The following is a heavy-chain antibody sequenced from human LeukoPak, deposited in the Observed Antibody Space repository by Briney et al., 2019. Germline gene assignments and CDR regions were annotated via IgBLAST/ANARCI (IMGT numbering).Heavy chain of an antibody. CDR2: INHSGSA. J-gene: IGHJ4*02. CDR1: GGSFSGYY. CDR3: ARRDPDIVVGPAGKFEH. Sequence: SETLSLTCAVYGGSFSGYYWSWIRQPPGKGLEWIGEINHSGSANYNPSLKSRVTISVDTSKNQFSLKFTVTAADTAVYYCARRDPDIVVGPAGKFEHWGQGVPVTVSS. D-gene: IGHD2-2*01. V-gene: IGHV4-34*01.